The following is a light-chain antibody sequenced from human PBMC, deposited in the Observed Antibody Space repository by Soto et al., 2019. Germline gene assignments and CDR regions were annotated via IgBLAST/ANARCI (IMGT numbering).Light chain of an antibody. CDR3: QNYNSYSEA. V-gene: IGKV1-5*03. J-gene: IGKJ1*01. CDR2: KAS. CDR1: QTISSW. Sequence: DIRMAQSXPTLSGSAADXXXXXXXASQTISSWLAWYQQQXGKAPKLLIYKASXLKSGVPSRFSGSGSGTEFTLTTSSLQPADFATYYCQNYNSYSEAFGQGTKVDIK.